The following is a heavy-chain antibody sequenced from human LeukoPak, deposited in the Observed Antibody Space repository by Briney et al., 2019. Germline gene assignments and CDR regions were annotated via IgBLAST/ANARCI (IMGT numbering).Heavy chain of an antibody. J-gene: IGHJ5*02. CDR2: INHSGST. V-gene: IGHV4-34*01. Sequence: SETLSLTCAVYGGSFSGYYWSWIRQPPGKGREWIGEINHSGSTNYNPSLKSRVTISVDTSKNQFSLKLSSVTAADTAVYYCATSSGWVWFDPWGQGTLVTVSS. CDR3: ATSSGWVWFDP. D-gene: IGHD6-19*01. CDR1: GGSFSGYY.